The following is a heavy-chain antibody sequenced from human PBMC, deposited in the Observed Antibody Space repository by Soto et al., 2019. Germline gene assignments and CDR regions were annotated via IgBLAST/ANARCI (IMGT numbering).Heavy chain of an antibody. CDR2: NNHSGST. J-gene: IGHJ6*03. CDR1: GGSFSGYY. V-gene: IGHV4-34*01. Sequence: QVQLQQWGAGLLKPSETLSLTCAVYGGSFSGYYWSWIHQPPGKGLEWIGENNHSGSTNYNPSLKSRVTISVDTSKNQFSLKLSSVTAADTAVYYCARAHYYYYYYMDVWGKGTTVTVSS. CDR3: ARAHYYYYYYMDV.